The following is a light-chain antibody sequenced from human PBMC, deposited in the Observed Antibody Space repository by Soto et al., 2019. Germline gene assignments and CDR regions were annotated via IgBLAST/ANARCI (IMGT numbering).Light chain of an antibody. CDR1: SSDVGGYNY. J-gene: IGLJ1*01. CDR2: DVS. Sequence: QSALTQPASVSGSPGQSITISCTGTSSDVGGYNYVSWYQQHPGKAPKLMIYDVSNRPSGVSNRFSGSKSGNTASLTISGLQAEDEADYYCSSYTSSSTPLYVFGTETKVTVL. V-gene: IGLV2-14*01. CDR3: SSYTSSSTPLYV.